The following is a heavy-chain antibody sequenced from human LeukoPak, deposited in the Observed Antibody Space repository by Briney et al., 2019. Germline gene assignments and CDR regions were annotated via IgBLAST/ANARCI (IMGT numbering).Heavy chain of an antibody. D-gene: IGHD4-23*01. CDR3: ARGAEVNDDFDY. V-gene: IGHV4-34*01. J-gene: IGHJ4*02. CDR2: INHSGST. Sequence: SETLSLTCAVYGGSFSGYYWSWIRQPPEKGLEWIGEINHSGSTNYNPSLKSRVTISVDTSKNQFSLKLSSVTAADTAVYYCARGAEVNDDFDYWGQGTLVTVSS. CDR1: GGSFSGYY.